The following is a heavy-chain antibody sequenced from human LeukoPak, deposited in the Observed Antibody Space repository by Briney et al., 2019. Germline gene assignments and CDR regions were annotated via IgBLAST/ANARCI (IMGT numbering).Heavy chain of an antibody. CDR3: ARDFCGGDCYVGDY. V-gene: IGHV3-7*01. Sequence: PGGSLRLSCAASGFTFSNYWMSWVRQAPGKGLEWVANIKEDGSEKYYVDSVKGRFTISRDNAKNSLYLQMNSLRAEDTAVYYCARDFCGGDCYVGDYWGQGTLVTVSS. J-gene: IGHJ4*02. CDR1: GFTFSNYW. CDR2: IKEDGSEK. D-gene: IGHD2-21*02.